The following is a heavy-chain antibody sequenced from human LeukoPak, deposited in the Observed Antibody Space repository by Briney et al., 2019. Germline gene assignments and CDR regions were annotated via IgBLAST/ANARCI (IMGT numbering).Heavy chain of an antibody. D-gene: IGHD5-24*01. Sequence: PGGSLRLSCAASGFRFSTYNMNWVRQAPGKGLEWVSYISISSSTIYYADSVKGRFTISRDNAKNSLYLQMNSLGAEDTAVYYCARGYGGLGWLQFYCAFDVWGQGTMVTVSS. V-gene: IGHV3-48*04. CDR2: ISISSSTI. CDR3: ARGYGGLGWLQFYCAFDV. J-gene: IGHJ3*01. CDR1: GFRFSTYN.